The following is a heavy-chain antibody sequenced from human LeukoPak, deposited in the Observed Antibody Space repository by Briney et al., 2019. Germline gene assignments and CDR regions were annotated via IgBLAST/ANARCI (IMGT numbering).Heavy chain of an antibody. CDR3: ATPAHSGFGVVHESRVGFDI. D-gene: IGHD3-3*01. Sequence: PGGSLRLSCAASGFTFSSYAMHWVRQAPGKGLEWVALISYDGSNKYFADSVKGRFTISRDNSKNTLYLQMNSLRAEDTAVYYCATPAHSGFGVVHESRVGFDIWGQGTMVTVSS. V-gene: IGHV3-30*04. CDR1: GFTFSSYA. CDR2: ISYDGSNK. J-gene: IGHJ3*02.